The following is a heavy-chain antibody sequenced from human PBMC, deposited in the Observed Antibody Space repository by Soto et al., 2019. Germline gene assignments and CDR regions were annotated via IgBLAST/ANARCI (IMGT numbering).Heavy chain of an antibody. D-gene: IGHD3-10*01. CDR1: GFTFSSYG. J-gene: IGHJ6*02. V-gene: IGHV3-33*01. CDR2: IWYDGSNK. CDR3: ARADPTYYYGSGSSFGMDV. Sequence: QVQLVESGVGVVQPGRSLRLSCAASGFTFSSYGMHWVRQAPGKGLEWVAVIWYDGSNKYYADSVKGRFTISRDNSKKTLYLQMNSLRAEDTAVYYCARADPTYYYGSGSSFGMDVWGQGTTVTVSS.